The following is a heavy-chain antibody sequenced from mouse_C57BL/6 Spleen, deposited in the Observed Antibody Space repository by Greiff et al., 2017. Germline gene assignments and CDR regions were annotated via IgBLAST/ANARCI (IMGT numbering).Heavy chain of an antibody. CDR3: TTNYYGSGFAY. J-gene: IGHJ3*01. CDR2: IDPEDGDT. D-gene: IGHD1-1*01. CDR1: GFNIKDYY. V-gene: IGHV14-1*01. Sequence: EVQLQQSGAELVRPGASVKLSCTASGFNIKDYYMHWVKQRPEQGLEWIGRIDPEDGDTEYAPKFQGKATMTADTSSNTAYLQLSSLTAEDTAVYYCTTNYYGSGFAYWGQGTLVTVSA.